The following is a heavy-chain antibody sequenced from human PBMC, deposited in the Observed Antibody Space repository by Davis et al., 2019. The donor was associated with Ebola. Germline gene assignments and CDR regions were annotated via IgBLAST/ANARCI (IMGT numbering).Heavy chain of an antibody. V-gene: IGHV4-59*01. Sequence: SETLSLTCTVSGGSISSYYWSWIRQPPGKGLEWIGYIYYSGSTNYNPSLKGRVSISIDTSKNQFSLKLSSVAAADTAVYYCARSSNYEEHKWFDPWGQGTLVTVSS. D-gene: IGHD4-11*01. CDR2: IYYSGST. CDR1: GGSISSYY. J-gene: IGHJ5*02. CDR3: ARSSNYEEHKWFDP.